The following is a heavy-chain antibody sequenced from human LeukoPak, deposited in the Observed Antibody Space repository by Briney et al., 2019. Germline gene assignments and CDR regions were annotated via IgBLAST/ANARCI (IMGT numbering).Heavy chain of an antibody. J-gene: IGHJ6*03. CDR1: GFTFSSYG. D-gene: IGHD3-9*01. CDR3: AKADYDILTGYLAFYYYMDV. CDR2: IRYDGSNK. V-gene: IGHV3-30*02. Sequence: GGSLRLSCAASGFTFSSYGMHWVRQAPGKGLEWVAFIRYDGSNKYYADSVKGRFTISRDNSKNTLYLQMNSLRAEDTAVYYCAKADYDILTGYLAFYYYMDVWGKGTTVTVSS.